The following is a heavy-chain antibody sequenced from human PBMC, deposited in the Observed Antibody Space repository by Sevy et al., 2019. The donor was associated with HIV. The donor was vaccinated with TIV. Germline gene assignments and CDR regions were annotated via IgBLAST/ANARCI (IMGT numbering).Heavy chain of an antibody. CDR1: GGSINSNNYY. V-gene: IGHV4-31*03. CDR2: IYYSGNT. Sequence: SETLSLTCTVSGGSINSNNYYWTWIRQHPGKGLEWIGYIYYSGNTYYNPSLKSRLTISIDKSKNQFSLRLSSVTAADTAVYYCARDHGYSNGWFPYYYCHGMDVWGQGTTVTVSS. J-gene: IGHJ6*02. CDR3: ARDHGYSNGWFPYYYCHGMDV. D-gene: IGHD6-19*01.